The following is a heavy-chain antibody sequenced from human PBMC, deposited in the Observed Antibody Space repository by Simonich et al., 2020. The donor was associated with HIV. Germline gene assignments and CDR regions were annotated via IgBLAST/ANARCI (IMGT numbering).Heavy chain of an antibody. CDR1: GGFFSGYY. Sequence: QVQLQQWGAGLLKPSETLSLTCAVYGGFFSGYYWSWIRQPPGKGLELIREINHSGSTNYNPALKSRVTISVDTSKNQFSLKLSSVTAADTAVYYCARRHPTTVTTPYFDYWGQGTLVTVSS. J-gene: IGHJ4*02. CDR2: INHSGST. D-gene: IGHD4-17*01. CDR3: ARRHPTTVTTPYFDY. V-gene: IGHV4-34*01.